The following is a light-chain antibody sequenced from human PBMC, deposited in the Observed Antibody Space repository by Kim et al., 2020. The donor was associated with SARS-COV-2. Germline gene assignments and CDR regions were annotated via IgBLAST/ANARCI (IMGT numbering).Light chain of an antibody. CDR1: QSVNTD. V-gene: IGKV3-15*01. CDR2: AAS. J-gene: IGKJ2*01. Sequence: VSPGERATPSCRASQSVNTDLAWYQLKPGQTPRLLIYAASTRATGIPARFTGSGSGTDFTLTIDSLQSEDFAVYYCQQYNNWPPFTFGQGTKLEIK. CDR3: QQYNNWPPFT.